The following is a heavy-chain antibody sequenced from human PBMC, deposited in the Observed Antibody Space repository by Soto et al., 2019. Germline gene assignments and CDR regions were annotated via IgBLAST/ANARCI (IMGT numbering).Heavy chain of an antibody. D-gene: IGHD1-1*01. Sequence: GXSXKVSCKASGGTXNSYAIRLVRQAPGQGLEWIGGIIPIFGTTNYAQKFQGRVTITADEYTSTAYMELSSLRSEDKAVYYCARDLRTAGTEAYWGQGTLVTVS. CDR1: GGTXNSYA. CDR2: IIPIFGTT. V-gene: IGHV1-69*13. CDR3: ARDLRTAGTEAY. J-gene: IGHJ4*02.